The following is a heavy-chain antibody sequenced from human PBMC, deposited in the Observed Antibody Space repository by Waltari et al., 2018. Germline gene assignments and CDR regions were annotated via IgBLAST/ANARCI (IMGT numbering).Heavy chain of an antibody. CDR2: IYYSGST. CDR1: GGSISSYY. CDR3: ARAAVSSGWYGAPEPFDY. J-gene: IGHJ4*02. Sequence: QVQLQESGPGLVKPSETLSLTCTVSGGSISSYYWSWIRQPPGKGLEWIGYIYYSGSTNYNPPLKSRGTISVDTSKNQFSLKLSSVTAADTAVYYCARAAVSSGWYGAPEPFDYWGQGTLVTVSS. D-gene: IGHD6-19*01. V-gene: IGHV4-59*01.